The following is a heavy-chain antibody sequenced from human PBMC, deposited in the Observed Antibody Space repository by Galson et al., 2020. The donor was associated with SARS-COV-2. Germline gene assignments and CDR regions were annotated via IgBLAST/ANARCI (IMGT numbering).Heavy chain of an antibody. J-gene: IGHJ3*02. CDR2: THSTGST. V-gene: IGHV4-61*02. Sequence: SETLSPTSTVAGGSIASGCYYWSWIRQTAGRELEWFGRTHSTGSTNHNPTLKRRVPISGHTSKNQFSLRLSSVTAADTAVYYCARSPDSSGKALDIWGQGTMVTVSS. CDR1: GGSIASGCYY. D-gene: IGHD3-22*01. CDR3: ARSPDSSGKALDI.